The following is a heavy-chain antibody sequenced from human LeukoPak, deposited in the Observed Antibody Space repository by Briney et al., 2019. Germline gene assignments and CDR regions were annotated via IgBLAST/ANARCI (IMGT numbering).Heavy chain of an antibody. V-gene: IGHV3-30*02. CDR1: GFTFSHHG. CDR2: IRNDGSNH. Sequence: PGGSLRLSCAASGFTFSHHGMHWVRQAPGKGLEWVAFIRNDGSNHYYADSVKGRFTISRDNSKNNVYLQMYSLRVEDTSIYYGVRDYNWGFDYWGQGTVVTASS. J-gene: IGHJ4*02. D-gene: IGHD1-1*01. CDR3: VRDYNWGFDY.